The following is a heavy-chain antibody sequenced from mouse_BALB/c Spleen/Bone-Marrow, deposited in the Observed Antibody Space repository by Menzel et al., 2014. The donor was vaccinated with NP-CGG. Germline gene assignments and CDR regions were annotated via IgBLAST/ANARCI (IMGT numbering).Heavy chain of an antibody. J-gene: IGHJ3*01. CDR3: AGGGDNYAWFPY. V-gene: IGHV1-69*02. Sequence: VQLQQSGAEFVKPGASVKLSCKASGYTFTTYWMHWVKQRPGQGLEWIGQIDPSDSYTNYSQKFKGKATLTVDESSSTAYMQLSSLSSEDSAVYYCAGGGDNYAWFPYWGQGTLVTVSA. CDR2: IDPSDSYT. CDR1: GYTFTTYW. D-gene: IGHD1-3*01.